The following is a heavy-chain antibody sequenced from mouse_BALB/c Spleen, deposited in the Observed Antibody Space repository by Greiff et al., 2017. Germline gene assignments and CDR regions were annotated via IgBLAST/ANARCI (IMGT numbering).Heavy chain of an antibody. CDR3: ARYGNLDY. J-gene: IGHJ2*01. D-gene: IGHD2-1*01. Sequence: VQLQQPGAELVKPGASVKLSCTASGYTFTSYWMHWVKQRPGQGLEWIGEINPSNGRTNYNEKFKSKATLTVDKSSSTAYMQLSSLTSEDSAVYYCARYGNLDYWGQGTTLTVSS. CDR2: INPSNGRT. V-gene: IGHV1S81*02. CDR1: GYTFTSYW.